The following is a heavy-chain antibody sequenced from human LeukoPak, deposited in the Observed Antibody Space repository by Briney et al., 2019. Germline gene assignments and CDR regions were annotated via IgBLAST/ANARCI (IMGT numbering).Heavy chain of an antibody. Sequence: GGSLRLSCAASGFTFSSYSMNWVRQAPGKGLEWVSYISSSSSTIYYADSVKGRFTISRDNAKNSLYLQMNSLRAEDTAVYYCAKEDQYQLLPRYFDLWGRGTLVTVSS. D-gene: IGHD2-2*01. CDR1: GFTFSSYS. CDR2: ISSSSSTI. V-gene: IGHV3-48*01. CDR3: AKEDQYQLLPRYFDL. J-gene: IGHJ2*01.